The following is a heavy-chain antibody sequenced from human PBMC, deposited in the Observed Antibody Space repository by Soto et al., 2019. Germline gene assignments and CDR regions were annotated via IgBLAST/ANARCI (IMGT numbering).Heavy chain of an antibody. D-gene: IGHD3-22*01. J-gene: IGHJ3*02. CDR2: INPDSGGT. CDR3: ARDSDSSGFSRDAFDI. CDR1: GYTFTGYY. Sequence: ASVKVSCKASGYTFTGYYMHWVRQAPGRGLEWMGWINPDSGGTNCAQKFQGRVTMTRDTSISTAYMELYRLRSDDTSVYYCARDSDSSGFSRDAFDIWGQGTLVTVSS. V-gene: IGHV1-2*02.